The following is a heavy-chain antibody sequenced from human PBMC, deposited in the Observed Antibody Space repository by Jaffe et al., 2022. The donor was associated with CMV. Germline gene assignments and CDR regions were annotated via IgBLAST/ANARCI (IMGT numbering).Heavy chain of an antibody. V-gene: IGHV3-30*18. D-gene: IGHD3-9*01. CDR2: ISYDGSNK. CDR1: GFTFSSYG. CDR3: AKDFDWLLSSPNTLDY. Sequence: QVQLVESGGGVVQPGRSLRLSCAASGFTFSSYGMHWVRQAPGKGLEWVAVISYDGSNKYYADSVKGRFTISRDNSKNTLYLQMNSLRAEDTAVYYCAKDFDWLLSSPNTLDYWGQGTLVTVSS. J-gene: IGHJ4*02.